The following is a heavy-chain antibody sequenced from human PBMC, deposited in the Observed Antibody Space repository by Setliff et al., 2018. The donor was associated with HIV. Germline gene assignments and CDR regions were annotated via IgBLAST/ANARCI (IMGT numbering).Heavy chain of an antibody. D-gene: IGHD3-9*01. CDR1: GGSISSYY. Sequence: SETLSLTCTVSGGSISSYYWGWIRQPPGKGLEWIGNIYSTGSGRTYYSPSLKSRVTVSVDTSKNQFSLKLSSVTAADTAVYYCARSAYDILTGEWYFDYWGQGTRVTVSS. CDR2: IYSTGSGRT. CDR3: ARSAYDILTGEWYFDY. J-gene: IGHJ4*02. V-gene: IGHV4-39*07.